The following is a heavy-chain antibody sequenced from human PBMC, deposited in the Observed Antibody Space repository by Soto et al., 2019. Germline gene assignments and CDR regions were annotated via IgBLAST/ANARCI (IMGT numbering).Heavy chain of an antibody. Sequence: AGGSLRLSCAASGFTFSSYSMNWVRQAPGKGLEWVSSISSSSSYIYYADSVKGRFTISRDNSKNTLYLQMNSLRAEDTAVCYCAKASYYYGSGSYYYYYGMDVWGQGTTVTVSS. CDR2: ISSSSSYI. D-gene: IGHD3-10*01. V-gene: IGHV3-21*04. CDR1: GFTFSSYS. J-gene: IGHJ6*02. CDR3: AKASYYYGSGSYYYYYGMDV.